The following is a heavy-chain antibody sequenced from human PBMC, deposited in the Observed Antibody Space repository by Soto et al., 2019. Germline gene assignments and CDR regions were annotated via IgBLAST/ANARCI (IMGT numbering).Heavy chain of an antibody. Sequence: GGSLRLSCAASGFTFSSYAMSWVRQAPGKGLEWVSAISGSGGSTYYADSVKGRFTISRDNSKNTLYLQMNSLRAEDTAVYYCAKDVPEWLRSLGGYFDYWGQGTLVTVSS. CDR1: GFTFSSYA. CDR3: AKDVPEWLRSLGGYFDY. V-gene: IGHV3-23*01. D-gene: IGHD5-12*01. J-gene: IGHJ4*02. CDR2: ISGSGGST.